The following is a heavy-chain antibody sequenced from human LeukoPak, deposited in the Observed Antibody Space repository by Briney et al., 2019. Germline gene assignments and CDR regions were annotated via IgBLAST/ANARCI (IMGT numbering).Heavy chain of an antibody. V-gene: IGHV1-69*05. J-gene: IGHJ4*02. D-gene: IGHD3-22*01. CDR1: GGTFSNYA. Sequence: SVKVSCKASGGTFSNYAISWVRQAPGQGLEWMGRIIPIFGTTNYAQQFQGRVTITTDDCTSTAYKEPSSLRSEDTAVYYCARGGEANYYDTSGYYLYYYWGQGTLVTASS. CDR3: ARGGEANYYDTSGYYLYYY. CDR2: IIPIFGTT.